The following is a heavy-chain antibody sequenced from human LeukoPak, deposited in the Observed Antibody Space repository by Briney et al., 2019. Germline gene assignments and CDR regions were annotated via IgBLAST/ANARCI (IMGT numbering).Heavy chain of an antibody. CDR1: GFTFSSYA. Sequence: GGSLRLSCAASGFTFSSYAMSWVRQAPGKGLEWVSAISGSGGSTYYADSVKGRFTISRDNSKNTLYLQMNSLRAEDTAVYYCAKDLDCSSTSCYSGGYCVGDCLDYWGQGTLVTVSS. D-gene: IGHD2-2*01. CDR2: ISGSGGST. J-gene: IGHJ4*02. CDR3: AKDLDCSSTSCYSGGYCVGDCLDY. V-gene: IGHV3-23*01.